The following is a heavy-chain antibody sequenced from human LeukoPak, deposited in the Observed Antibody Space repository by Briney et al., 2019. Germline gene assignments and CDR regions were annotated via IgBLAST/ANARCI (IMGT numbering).Heavy chain of an antibody. V-gene: IGHV3-15*01. CDR2: IKSKTDGGTT. D-gene: IGHD2-21*02. J-gene: IGHJ4*02. CDR3: AKMLAYCGGDCEPPSSY. CDR1: GFTFSNAW. Sequence: GGSLRLSCAASGFTFSNAWMSWVRQAPGKGLEWVGRIKSKTDGGTTDYAAPVKGRFTISRDNSKNTLYLQMNSLRAEDTAVYYCAKMLAYCGGDCEPPSSYWGQGTLVTVSS.